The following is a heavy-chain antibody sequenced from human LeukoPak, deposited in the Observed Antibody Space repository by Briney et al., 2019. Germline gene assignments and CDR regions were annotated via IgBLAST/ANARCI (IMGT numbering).Heavy chain of an antibody. CDR2: VNHSGGT. Sequence: PETLSLTCAVYGGSFSGYYWTWIRQTPGEGLEWIGEVNHSGGTLYNPSMRSRVAMSADSSKNQFSLRLTSVTAADTGVYYCVRGFRGFNYGRGGKNWFDAWGQGTLVTVSS. V-gene: IGHV4-34*01. J-gene: IGHJ5*02. CDR3: VRGFRGFNYGRGGKNWFDA. CDR1: GGSFSGYY. D-gene: IGHD5-18*01.